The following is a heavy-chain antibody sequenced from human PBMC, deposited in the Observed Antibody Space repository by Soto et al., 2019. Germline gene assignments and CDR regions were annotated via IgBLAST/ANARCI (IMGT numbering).Heavy chain of an antibody. CDR2: TRNKANSYTT. V-gene: IGHV3-72*01. J-gene: IGHJ4*02. CDR1: GFIFSDHY. CDR3: TGSSGTYRHFDY. D-gene: IGHD1-26*01. Sequence: EVQLVESGGDLVQPGGSLILSCAASGFIFSDHYLDWVRQAPGRGLEWVARTRNKANSYTTECAASVKGRFTISRDDSRNSLYLQMNSLKTEDTAVYYWTGSSGTYRHFDYWGQGTLVTVSS.